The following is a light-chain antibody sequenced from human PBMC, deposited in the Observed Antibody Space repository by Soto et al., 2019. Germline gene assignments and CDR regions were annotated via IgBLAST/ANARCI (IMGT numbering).Light chain of an antibody. Sequence: EIVLTQSPVTLSLSPGERATLSCRASQSVRSNYLAWYQQKPGQAPRIIIYGASSRATDIPDRFSGSGSGTDFSLTISRLEPEDFAVYSCQQYDSTPPTFGQGTKVEIK. J-gene: IGKJ1*01. CDR2: GAS. CDR1: QSVRSNY. CDR3: QQYDSTPPT. V-gene: IGKV3-20*01.